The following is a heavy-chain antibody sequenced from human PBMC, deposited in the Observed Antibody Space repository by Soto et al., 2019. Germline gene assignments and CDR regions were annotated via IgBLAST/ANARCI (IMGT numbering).Heavy chain of an antibody. CDR1: GGTLINYA. V-gene: IGHV1-69*06. D-gene: IGHD2-21*01. Sequence: QVQLVQSGAEVKKPGSSVKVSCTAAGGTLINYAISWVRQAPGQGLEWMGGIIPIFGTSNYAQKFQGRVTITADKSTSTAYLELSSLRSEDTAIYYCARDSVRRNKHVIAWTDYHDGFDGWGQGTTVAVSS. CDR3: ARDSVRRNKHVIAWTDYHDGFDG. CDR2: IIPIFGTS. J-gene: IGHJ6*02.